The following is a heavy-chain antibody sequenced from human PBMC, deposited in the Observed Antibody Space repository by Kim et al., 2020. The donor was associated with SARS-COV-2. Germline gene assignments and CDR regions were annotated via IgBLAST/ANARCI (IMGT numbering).Heavy chain of an antibody. D-gene: IGHD6-6*01. J-gene: IGHJ4*02. Sequence: SVKGRSTIARANAKNSLYLQMNSLRAEDTAVYYCARGRSAARQNSYYFDYWGQGTLVTVSS. V-gene: IGHV3-11*04. CDR3: ARGRSAARQNSYYFDY.